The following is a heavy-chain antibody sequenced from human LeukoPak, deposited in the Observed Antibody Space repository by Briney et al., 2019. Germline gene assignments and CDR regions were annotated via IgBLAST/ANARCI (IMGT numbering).Heavy chain of an antibody. CDR1: GFTFSSYA. V-gene: IGHV3-30-3*01. J-gene: IGHJ4*02. CDR3: ARYTYYDSSGYFDY. D-gene: IGHD3-22*01. Sequence: GGSLRLSCAASGFTFSSYAMHWVRQAPGKGLEWVAVISYDGSNKYYADSVKGRFTISRDNSKNTLYLQMNSLRAEDTAAYYCARYTYYDSSGYFDYWGQGTLVTVSS. CDR2: ISYDGSNK.